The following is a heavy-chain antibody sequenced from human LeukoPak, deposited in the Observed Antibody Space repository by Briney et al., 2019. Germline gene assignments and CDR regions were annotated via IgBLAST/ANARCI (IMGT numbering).Heavy chain of an antibody. J-gene: IGHJ4*02. D-gene: IGHD3-3*01. CDR1: GFTFNNYA. CDR3: ARRHYYDLPVDY. V-gene: IGHV3-23*01. CDR2: ISGSGGST. Sequence: GGSLRLSCAASGFTFNNYAMSWARQAPGKGLEWVSAISGSGGSTYYADSVKGRFTISRDNSKNTLYLQMNSLRAEDTAVYYCARRHYYDLPVDYWGQGTLVTVSS.